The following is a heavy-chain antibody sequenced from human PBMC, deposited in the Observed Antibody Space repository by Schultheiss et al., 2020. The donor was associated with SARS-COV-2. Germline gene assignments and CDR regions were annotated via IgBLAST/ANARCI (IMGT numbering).Heavy chain of an antibody. CDR3: AKAMAGLYFDY. CDR1: GFTFDDYA. Sequence: GGSLRLSCAASGFTFDDYAMHWVRQAPGKGLEWVSAISGSGGSTYYADSVKGRFTISRDNSKNTLYLQMNSLRAEDTAVYYCAKAMAGLYFDYWGQGTLVTVSS. CDR2: ISGSGGST. V-gene: IGHV3-23*01. J-gene: IGHJ4*02. D-gene: IGHD6-19*01.